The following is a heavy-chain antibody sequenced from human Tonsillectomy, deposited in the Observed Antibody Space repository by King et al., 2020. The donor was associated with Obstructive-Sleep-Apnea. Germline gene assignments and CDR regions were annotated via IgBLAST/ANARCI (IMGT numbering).Heavy chain of an antibody. CDR1: GGSFSGYY. CDR3: APSNSPRSGWYYYGMDV. J-gene: IGHJ6*02. V-gene: IGHV4-34*01. D-gene: IGHD6-19*01. CDR2: INHSGST. Sequence: VQLPQWGAGLLKPSETLSLTCAVYGGSFSGYYWSWIRQPPGKGLEWIGEINHSGSTNYNPSLKSRVTISVDTSKNQFSLKLSSVTAADTAVYYCAPSNSPRSGWYYYGMDVWGQGTTVTVSS.